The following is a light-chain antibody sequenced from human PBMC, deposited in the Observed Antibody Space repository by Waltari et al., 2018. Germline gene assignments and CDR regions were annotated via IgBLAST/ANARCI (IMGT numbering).Light chain of an antibody. CDR3: CSYAGNYIWV. J-gene: IGLJ3*02. Sequence: QSALTQPASVSGSPGQSATIACTGASSDIGPYVILSWYQQHPGNAPKLIICDVSKRPSGVSDRFSGSKSGDTASLTISGLQFEDEADYYCCSYAGNYIWVFGGGTRLTVL. V-gene: IGLV2-23*02. CDR2: DVS. CDR1: SSDIGPYVI.